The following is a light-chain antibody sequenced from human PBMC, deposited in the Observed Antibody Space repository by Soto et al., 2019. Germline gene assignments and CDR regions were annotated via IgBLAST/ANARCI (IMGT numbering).Light chain of an antibody. Sequence: QSVLTQPASVSASPGQSITISCTGTSSDIGAYNYVSWYRQHPGKAPQLLIYDVNNRPSGVSHRFSGSKSGNTASLTISGLQSEDEADHFCTSYTGSNTLEVFGPGTKVTVL. CDR3: TSYTGSNTLEV. J-gene: IGLJ1*01. CDR1: SSDIGAYNY. CDR2: DVN. V-gene: IGLV2-14*03.